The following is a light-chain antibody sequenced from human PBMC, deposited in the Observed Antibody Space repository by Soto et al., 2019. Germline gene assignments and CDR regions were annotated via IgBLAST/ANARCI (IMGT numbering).Light chain of an antibody. V-gene: IGLV2-14*03. CDR2: DVS. CDR1: SSDVGGYNY. CDR3: SSYTSNNTVV. Sequence: QSALTQPASVSGSPGQSITISCTGTSSDVGGYNYVSWYQQHSGRAPKLMIYDVSNRPSGVSNRFSGSKSGNTASLTIPGVQTEDEADYYCSSYTSNNTVVFGGGTKVTVL. J-gene: IGLJ3*02.